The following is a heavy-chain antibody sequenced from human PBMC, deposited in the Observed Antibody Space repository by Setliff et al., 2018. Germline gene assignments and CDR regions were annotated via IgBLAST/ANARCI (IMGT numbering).Heavy chain of an antibody. CDR2: VYHSGSS. CDR3: ARAAARAEYSDTSAYLPFDF. D-gene: IGHD3-16*01. J-gene: IGHJ4*02. V-gene: IGHV4-38-2*02. Sequence: SETLSLTCTVSGYPISRGFYWGWIRQSPGKGLEWIGSVYHSGSSYQNPSLRSRIAVSVGTSKNQFSLRLNSVTAADTAVYFCARAAARAEYSDTSAYLPFDFWGLGTLVTVS. CDR1: GYPISRGFY.